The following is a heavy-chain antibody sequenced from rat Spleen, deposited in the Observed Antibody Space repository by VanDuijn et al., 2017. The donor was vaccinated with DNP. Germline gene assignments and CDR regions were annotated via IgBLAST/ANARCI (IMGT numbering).Heavy chain of an antibody. D-gene: IGHD5-1*01. CDR2: ISYDGLRT. CDR1: GFTFSDYA. Sequence: EVQLVESGGGLVQPGRSLKLSCPASGFTFSDYAMAWARQAPGKGLEWVATISYDGLRTYYRDSVKGRFTISRDDSKATLYLQIDSLRSEDTATYYCATRPSGSFDYWGQGVMVTVSS. V-gene: IGHV5-17*01. J-gene: IGHJ2*01. CDR3: ATRPSGSFDY.